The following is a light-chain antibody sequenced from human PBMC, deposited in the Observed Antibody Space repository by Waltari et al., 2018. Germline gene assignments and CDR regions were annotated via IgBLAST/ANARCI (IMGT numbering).Light chain of an antibody. CDR2: EVT. CDR3: SSYAGSDNYV. J-gene: IGLJ1*01. Sequence: QSALTQPPSASGSPGQSVTFSCTGPSSDLGAYNYVSWYQQHPAHAPKLIVFEVTKRPSGVPDRFSGSKSGNTASLTISGLQAEDEADYYCSSYAGSDNYVFGGGTKVTVL. CDR1: SSDLGAYNY. V-gene: IGLV2-8*01.